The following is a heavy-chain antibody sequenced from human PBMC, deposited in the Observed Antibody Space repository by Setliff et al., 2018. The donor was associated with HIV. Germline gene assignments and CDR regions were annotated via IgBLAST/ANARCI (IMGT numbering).Heavy chain of an antibody. CDR2: INHSGNT. V-gene: IGHV4-34*10. CDR3: AQLGMVDDFDY. CDR1: GGSFNGYS. J-gene: IGHJ4*02. D-gene: IGHD1-1*01. Sequence: ASETLSLTCAVYGGSFNGYSWSWIRLPPGKGLEWIGEINHSGNTNYNPSLKSRITMSVDTSKNQFSLKLRSVTAADTAVYYCAQLGMVDDFDYWGQGTLVTVSS.